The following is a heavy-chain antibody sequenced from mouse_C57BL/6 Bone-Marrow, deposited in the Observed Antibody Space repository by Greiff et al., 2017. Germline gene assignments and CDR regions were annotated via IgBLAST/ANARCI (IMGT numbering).Heavy chain of an antibody. D-gene: IGHD1-1*01. CDR3: ARFPHYGSRVFDY. J-gene: IGHJ2*01. Sequence: QVQLQQPGAELVMPGASVKLSCKASGYTFTSYWMHWVKQRPGQGLEWIGAIDPSDSYTNYNQKVKGKSTLTVDTSSSTAYMQLSSLTSEDSAVYYCARFPHYGSRVFDYWGQGTTLTVSS. CDR2: IDPSDSYT. CDR1: GYTFTSYW. V-gene: IGHV1-69*01.